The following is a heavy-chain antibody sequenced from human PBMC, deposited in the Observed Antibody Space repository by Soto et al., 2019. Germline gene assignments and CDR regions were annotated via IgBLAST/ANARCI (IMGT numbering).Heavy chain of an antibody. J-gene: IGHJ6*02. Sequence: QVQLVQSGAEVKKPGSSVKLSCKTSGVSFNNNGIGWVRQAPGHGLEWMGGVSPPFRTSNYARKFQGRISITADASTGTVNMELSSLTSEDTAQYYCARVLYYGSGSYSPYGMDVWGQGTKVTVSS. D-gene: IGHD3-10*01. CDR1: GVSFNNNG. CDR3: ARVLYYGSGSYSPYGMDV. CDR2: VSPPFRTS. V-gene: IGHV1-69*01.